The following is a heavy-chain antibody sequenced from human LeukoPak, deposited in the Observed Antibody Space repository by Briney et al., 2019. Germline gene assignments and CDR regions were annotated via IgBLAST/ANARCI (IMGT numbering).Heavy chain of an antibody. D-gene: IGHD6-19*01. J-gene: IGHJ4*02. V-gene: IGHV3-7*03. Sequence: PGGSLRLSCAASGFTFSNYGMNWVRQAPGKGLEWVANIKEDGSQKYYVDSVKDRFTISRDNAKKSLYLQMNSLRAEDTAVNYCARVYSTGWSDYWGQGTLVTVSS. CDR3: ARVYSTGWSDY. CDR1: GFTFSNYG. CDR2: IKEDGSQK.